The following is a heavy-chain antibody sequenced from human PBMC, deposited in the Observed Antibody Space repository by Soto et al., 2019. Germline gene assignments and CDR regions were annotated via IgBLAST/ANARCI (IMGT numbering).Heavy chain of an antibody. CDR3: ARGSGWPPGFDY. CDR2: ISYDGSNK. D-gene: IGHD3-22*01. Sequence: GESLRLACAASGFTFSSYAMHWVRQAPGKGVEWVAVISYDGSNKYYADSVKGRFTISRDNSKNTLYLQMNSLRAEDTAVYYCARGSGWPPGFDYWGQGTLVTVSS. J-gene: IGHJ4*02. V-gene: IGHV3-30-3*01. CDR1: GFTFSSYA.